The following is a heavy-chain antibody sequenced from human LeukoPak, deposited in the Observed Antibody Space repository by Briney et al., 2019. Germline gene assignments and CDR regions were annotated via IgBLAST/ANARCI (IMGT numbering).Heavy chain of an antibody. Sequence: GESLKISCKGSGYSFTTYGISWVRQAPGQGLEWMGWINPNSGGTNYAQKFQGRVTMTRDTSISTAYMELSRLRSDDTAVYYCARDLSGGLGYWGQGTLVTVSS. CDR1: GYSFTTYG. D-gene: IGHD2-15*01. CDR3: ARDLSGGLGY. CDR2: INPNSGGT. J-gene: IGHJ4*02. V-gene: IGHV1-2*02.